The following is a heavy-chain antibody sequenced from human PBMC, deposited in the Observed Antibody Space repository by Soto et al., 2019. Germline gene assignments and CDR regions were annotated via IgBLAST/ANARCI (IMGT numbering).Heavy chain of an antibody. CDR3: VRDKDGTYNLDY. CDR1: GFTFSTYY. V-gene: IGHV3-11*01. CDR2: ISSRHNPT. Sequence: QVQLVESGGGSIKPGESLRLSCAASGFTFSTYYMAWIRQPPGKGLEWVSYISSRHNPTYYADSVKGRFTISRDNAKNSLYLHMTSLRADDTAVYYCVRDKDGTYNLDYWGQGTLVIVSS. J-gene: IGHJ4*02. D-gene: IGHD1-26*01.